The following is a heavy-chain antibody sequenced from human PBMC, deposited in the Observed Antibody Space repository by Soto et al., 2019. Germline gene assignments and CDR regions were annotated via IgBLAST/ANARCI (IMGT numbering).Heavy chain of an antibody. V-gene: IGHV1-69*01. J-gene: IGHJ4*02. CDR1: GGTFSSYA. CDR2: IIPIFGTA. Sequence: QVQLVQSGAEVKKPGSSVKVSCKASGGTFSSYAISWVRQAPGQGLEWMGGIIPIFGTANYAQKFQGRVTITADESTSTAYMELSSLRSEDTAVYYCAASIAAAGRPNQLFDYWGQGTPVTVSS. D-gene: IGHD6-13*01. CDR3: AASIAAAGRPNQLFDY.